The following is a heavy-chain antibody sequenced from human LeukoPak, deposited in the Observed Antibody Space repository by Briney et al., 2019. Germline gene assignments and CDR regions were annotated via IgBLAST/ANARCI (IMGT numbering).Heavy chain of an antibody. J-gene: IGHJ6*03. CDR1: GYTFTGYY. CDR3: ASRGIAAAGSNRSSYYYYYMDV. Sequence: ASVKVSCKASGYTFTGYYMHWVRQAPGQGLEWMGWINPNSGGTNYAQKFQGRVTMTRDTSTSTAYMELSSLRSEDTAVYYCASRGIAAAGSNRSSYYYYYMDVWGKGTTVTVSS. D-gene: IGHD6-13*01. V-gene: IGHV1-2*02. CDR2: INPNSGGT.